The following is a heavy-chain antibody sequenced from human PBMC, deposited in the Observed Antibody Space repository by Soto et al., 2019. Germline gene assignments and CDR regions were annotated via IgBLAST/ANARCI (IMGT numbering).Heavy chain of an antibody. Sequence: QVQLVQSGAEVKKPGASVKVSCKASGYTFTSYGISWVRQAPGQGLEWMGWISAYNGNTNYAQKLQGRVTMTTDTSTSTAYMELRSLRSDDTAVYYCERDGYITMVRGSKSYYFDYWGQGTLVTVSS. D-gene: IGHD3-10*01. J-gene: IGHJ4*02. V-gene: IGHV1-18*01. CDR1: GYTFTSYG. CDR3: ERDGYITMVRGSKSYYFDY. CDR2: ISAYNGNT.